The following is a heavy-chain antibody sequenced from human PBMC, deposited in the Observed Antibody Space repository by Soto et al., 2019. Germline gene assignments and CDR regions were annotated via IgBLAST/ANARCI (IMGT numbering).Heavy chain of an antibody. CDR2: IYYSGST. V-gene: IGHV4-59*01. J-gene: IGHJ6*03. D-gene: IGHD2-2*01. Sequence: PSETLSLTCTVSGGSISSYYWSWIRQPPGKGLEWIGYIYYSGSTNYNPSLKSRVTISVDTSKNQFSLKLSSVTAADTAVYYCARGRPQKGGYCSSTSCYSYYYYYMDFWGKGTTVTVSS. CDR1: GGSISSYY. CDR3: ARGRPQKGGYCSSTSCYSYYYYYMDF.